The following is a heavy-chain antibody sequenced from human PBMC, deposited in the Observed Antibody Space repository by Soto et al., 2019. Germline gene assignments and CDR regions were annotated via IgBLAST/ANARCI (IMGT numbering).Heavy chain of an antibody. CDR3: ARTMVRDYYYYYGLDV. V-gene: IGHV4-39*01. D-gene: IGHD3-10*01. CDR2: IYYSGST. CDR1: GCSSSRTSDY. J-gene: IGHJ6*02. Sequence: SETLSLTGTVSGCSSSRTSDYWGWIRQPPGKGLEWIANIYYSGSTYYNPSLKSRVTISVDTSKNQFSLRLSSVTAADTAIYYCARTMVRDYYYYYGLDVWGQGTTVT.